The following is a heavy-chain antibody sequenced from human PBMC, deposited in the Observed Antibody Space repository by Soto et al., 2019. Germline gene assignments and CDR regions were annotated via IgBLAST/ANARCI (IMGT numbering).Heavy chain of an antibody. J-gene: IGHJ6*02. CDR3: ARGYYGSGSYYGMDV. Sequence: AAVKVSCKASGYTFTIYDINCVVQATLQGLEWMGWMNPNSGNTGYAQKFQGRVTMTRNTSISTAYMELSSLRSEDTAVYYCARGYYGSGSYYGMDVWGQGTTVTVS. V-gene: IGHV1-8*01. CDR2: MNPNSGNT. CDR1: GYTFTIYD. D-gene: IGHD3-10*01.